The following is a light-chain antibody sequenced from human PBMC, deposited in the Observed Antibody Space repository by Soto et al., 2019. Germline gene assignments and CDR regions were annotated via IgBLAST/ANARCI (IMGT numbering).Light chain of an antibody. CDR1: SSNIGNND. J-gene: IGLJ2*01. CDR2: DNN. Sequence: QSVLTPPPSVSAAPGQRVTISCSGSSSNIGNNDVSWYQQLPGTAPKLLIYDNNKRPSGIPDRFSGSKSGTSATLGITGLQTGDEADYYCATWDSSLSVVVFGGGTKLTVL. V-gene: IGLV1-51*01. CDR3: ATWDSSLSVVV.